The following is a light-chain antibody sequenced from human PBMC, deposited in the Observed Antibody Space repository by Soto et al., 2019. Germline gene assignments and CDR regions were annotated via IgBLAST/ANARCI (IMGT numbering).Light chain of an antibody. Sequence: EIVLTQSPATLSLSPGERATLSCRASQTFSDYLAWYQQQPGQAPRLLIYDASNRATGVPARFSGSGSGTDFTLTISSLEPEDFAVYYCQMRNNGSLGTFGQRT. CDR3: QMRNNGSLGT. V-gene: IGKV3-11*01. J-gene: IGKJ1*01. CDR2: DAS. CDR1: QTFSDY.